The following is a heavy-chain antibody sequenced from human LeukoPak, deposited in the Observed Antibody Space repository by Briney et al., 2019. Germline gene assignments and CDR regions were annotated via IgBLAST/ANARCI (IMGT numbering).Heavy chain of an antibody. V-gene: IGHV1-18*01. Sequence: ASVKVSCKAYGYSFPTYGVSWVRQAPGQGLECMGWINPYNGDTKYAQNLQGRVTMTTDTSTSTAYLELRSLRSDDTAVYYCTRERFGCFDFRGQGTPVTVSS. J-gene: IGHJ4*02. CDR1: GYSFPTYG. CDR2: INPYNGDT. CDR3: TRERFGCFDF. D-gene: IGHD3-10*01.